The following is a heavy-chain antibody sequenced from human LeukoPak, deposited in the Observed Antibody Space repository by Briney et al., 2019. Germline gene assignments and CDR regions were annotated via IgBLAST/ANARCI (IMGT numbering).Heavy chain of an antibody. J-gene: IGHJ4*01. V-gene: IGHV3-23*01. CDR3: AKDRLRYCTGGNCYSPVDY. Sequence: GGSLRLSCAASGFTFSNYAMSWVRQAPGKGLEWVSAISGSGGSTYYADSAKGRFTISRDSSKNTLNLQMTSLRAEDTAVYYCAKDRLRYCTGGNCYSPVDYWGQGTLVTVSS. CDR1: GFTFSNYA. CDR2: ISGSGGST. D-gene: IGHD2-15*01.